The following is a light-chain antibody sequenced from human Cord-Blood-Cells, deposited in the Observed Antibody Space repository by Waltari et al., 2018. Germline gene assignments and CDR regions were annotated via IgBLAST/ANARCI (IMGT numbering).Light chain of an antibody. CDR3: QQYGSSPPIT. Sequence: EIVLTPSPGTLPLSPGERATLSCRASQSVSSSYLAWYQQKPGQAPRLLIYGASSRATGIPDRCSGSGSGTDFTLTISRLEPEDFAVYYCQQYGSSPPITFGQGTRLEIK. CDR1: QSVSSSY. J-gene: IGKJ5*01. CDR2: GAS. V-gene: IGKV3-20*01.